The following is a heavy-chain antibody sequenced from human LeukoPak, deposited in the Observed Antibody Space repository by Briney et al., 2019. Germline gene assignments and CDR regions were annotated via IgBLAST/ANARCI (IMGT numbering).Heavy chain of an antibody. CDR2: IKSKTDGGTT. D-gene: IGHD2-15*01. Sequence: GGSLRLSCAASGFTFSHAWMTWVRQAPGKGLEWVGRIKSKTDGGTTDYAAPVKGRFTISRDDSKNALYLQMNSLKIEDTAVYYCTTEDIVVVVGAYDPWGQGTLVTVSS. CDR3: TTEDIVVVVGAYDP. V-gene: IGHV3-15*01. J-gene: IGHJ5*02. CDR1: GFTFSHAW.